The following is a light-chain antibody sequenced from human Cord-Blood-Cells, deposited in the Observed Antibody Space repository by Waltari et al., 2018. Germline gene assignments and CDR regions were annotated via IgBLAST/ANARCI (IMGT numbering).Light chain of an antibody. J-gene: IGKJ2*01. CDR1: QDISNY. CDR2: DAS. V-gene: IGKV1-33*01. CDR3: QQYDNLYT. Sequence: DIQMTQSPSSLSASVGDRVTITCQASQDISNYLNWYQQKQGKAPKLLIYDASNLETGVPSRFSGSGSGTDFTFTISSLQPEDIATYYCQQYDNLYTFGQGTKLEIK.